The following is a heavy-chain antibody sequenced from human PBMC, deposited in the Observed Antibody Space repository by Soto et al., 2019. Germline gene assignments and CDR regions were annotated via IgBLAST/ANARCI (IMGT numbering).Heavy chain of an antibody. Sequence: EVQLVESGGGLVQPGGSLRLSCTVSGFTLRNYYMHWARQAPGKGLVWVSHINGDGSTIYYADSVKGRFTISRDNAKNSLYLQMNSLRAEDTAVYYCARDHDYVWGTYRYYYYGMDVWGQGTTVTVSS. V-gene: IGHV3-74*01. CDR1: GFTLRNYY. J-gene: IGHJ6*02. D-gene: IGHD3-16*02. CDR3: ARDHDYVWGTYRYYYYGMDV. CDR2: INGDGSTI.